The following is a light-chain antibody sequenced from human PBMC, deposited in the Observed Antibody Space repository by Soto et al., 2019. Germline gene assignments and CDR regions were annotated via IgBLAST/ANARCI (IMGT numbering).Light chain of an antibody. J-gene: IGKJ1*01. V-gene: IGKV3-15*01. CDR3: QQYYDWQPR. CDR2: GAS. CDR1: QSVSSN. Sequence: EIVMTQSPATLSVSPGERATLSCRASQSVSSNLAWYQQKPGQAPRLLIYGASTRATGIPARFSGSGSGTDFTLTISSLQSEDFSVYYCQQYYDWQPRFGQGTKVEIK.